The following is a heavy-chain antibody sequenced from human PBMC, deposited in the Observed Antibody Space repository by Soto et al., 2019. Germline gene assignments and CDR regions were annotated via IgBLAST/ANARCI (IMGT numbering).Heavy chain of an antibody. D-gene: IGHD3-10*01. CDR3: ARPFGLNAFDI. V-gene: IGHV3-48*01. Sequence: EVQLVESGGGLVQPGGSLRLSCAASGFTFSSYSMNWVRQAPGKGLEWVSYISSSSSTIYYADSVKGRFTISRDNAKNSLYLQMNSLRAEDTAVYYCARPFGLNAFDICGQGTMVTVSS. J-gene: IGHJ3*02. CDR1: GFTFSSYS. CDR2: ISSSSSTI.